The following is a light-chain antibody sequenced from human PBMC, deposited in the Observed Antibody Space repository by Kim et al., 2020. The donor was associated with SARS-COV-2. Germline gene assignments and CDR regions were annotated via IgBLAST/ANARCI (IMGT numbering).Light chain of an antibody. J-gene: IGLJ1*01. CDR1: KLGNKY. V-gene: IGLV3-1*01. Sequence: SVFPEETARISCSGDKLGNKYAYWYQQKPGQSPVVVIYEDTKRPSGIPERFSGSNSGNTATLTISGTQAMDEADYYCQAWDSSTAVFGTGTKVTVL. CDR3: QAWDSSTAV. CDR2: EDT.